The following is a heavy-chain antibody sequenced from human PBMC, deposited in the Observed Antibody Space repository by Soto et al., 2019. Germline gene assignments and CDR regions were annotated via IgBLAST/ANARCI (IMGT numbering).Heavy chain of an antibody. CDR1: GGSISSYY. Sequence: PSETLSLTCTVSGGSISSYYWSWIRQPPGKGLEWIGYIYYSGSTNYNPSLKSRVTISVDTSKNQFSLKLSSVTAADTAVYYCARVPYYYDSSGYPRYYFDYWGQGTLVTVS. CDR3: ARVPYYYDSSGYPRYYFDY. V-gene: IGHV4-59*01. D-gene: IGHD3-22*01. J-gene: IGHJ4*02. CDR2: IYYSGST.